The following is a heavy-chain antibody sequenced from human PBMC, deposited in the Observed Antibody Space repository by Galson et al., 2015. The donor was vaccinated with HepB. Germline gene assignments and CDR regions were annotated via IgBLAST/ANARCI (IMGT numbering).Heavy chain of an antibody. CDR2: IIPILGIA. Sequence: SVKVSCKASGGTFSSYTISWVRQAPGQGLEWVGRIIPILGIANYAQKFQGRVTITADKSTSTAYMELSSLRSEDTAVYYCARLKAAAGTGGDCWGQGTLVTVSS. CDR1: GGTFSSYT. CDR3: ARLKAAAGTGGDC. D-gene: IGHD6-13*01. V-gene: IGHV1-69*02. J-gene: IGHJ4*02.